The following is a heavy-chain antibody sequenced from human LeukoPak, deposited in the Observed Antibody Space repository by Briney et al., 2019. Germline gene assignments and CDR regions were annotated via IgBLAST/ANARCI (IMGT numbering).Heavy chain of an antibody. J-gene: IGHJ6*02. V-gene: IGHV4-34*01. Sequence: SETLSLTCAVFGVSFSGYYWSWIRQPPGQGLEWIGEIDHSGKTNYNPSLKSRLSLSVDTSKNQFSLKLNSVTAADTAVYYCARGRLSADYYYYGMDVWGQGTTVTVSS. CDR3: ARGRLSADYYYYGMDV. CDR2: IDHSGKT. CDR1: GVSFSGYY. D-gene: IGHD3-3*01.